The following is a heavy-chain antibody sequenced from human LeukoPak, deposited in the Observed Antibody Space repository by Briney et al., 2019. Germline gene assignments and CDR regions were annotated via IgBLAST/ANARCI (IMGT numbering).Heavy chain of an antibody. CDR1: GFSFSSYI. Sequence: PGGSLRLSCAASGFSFSSYIMNWVRQAPGKGLEWVSSISSDSSDIYNADSVKGRFTISRDNAKNSLYLQMNSLRAEDTAVYYCAKSTVGTNDYWGQGTLVTVSS. J-gene: IGHJ4*02. CDR2: ISSDSSDI. CDR3: AKSTVGTNDY. D-gene: IGHD1/OR15-1a*01. V-gene: IGHV3-21*01.